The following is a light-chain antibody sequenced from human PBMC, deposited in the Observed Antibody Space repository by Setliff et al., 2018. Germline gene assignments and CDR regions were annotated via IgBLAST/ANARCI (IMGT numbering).Light chain of an antibody. J-gene: IGLJ1*01. CDR2: GVS. V-gene: IGLV2-14*03. CDR3: NAYASGTTYV. CDR1: SSDVGAYDY. Sequence: QSALTQPSSVSGSPGQSITISCTGTSSDVGAYDYVSWYQQHPGKAPKLIIYGVSDRPSGVSSRFSGSKSGNTAYLTISGLQTEDEAEYYCNAYASGTTYVFGSGTKVTVL.